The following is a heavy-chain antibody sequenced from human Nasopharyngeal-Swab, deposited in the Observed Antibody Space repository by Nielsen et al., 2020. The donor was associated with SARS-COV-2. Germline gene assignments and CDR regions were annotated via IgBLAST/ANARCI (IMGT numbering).Heavy chain of an antibody. J-gene: IGHJ4*02. CDR2: ISYDGNNK. V-gene: IGHV3-30*18. Sequence: GGSLRLSCAASGSSFSRYAMHWVRQATGKGLEWVAVISYDGNNKFYADSAKGRFTISRDNFKNTLYLQMNSLRADDTAVYYCAEGGYSSNWYSIGGYWGQGTLVTVSS. D-gene: IGHD6-13*01. CDR1: GSSFSRYA. CDR3: AEGGYSSNWYSIGGY.